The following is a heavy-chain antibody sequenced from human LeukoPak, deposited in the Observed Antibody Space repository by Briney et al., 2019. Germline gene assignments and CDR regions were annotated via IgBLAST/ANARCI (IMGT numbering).Heavy chain of an antibody. CDR3: ARARGFYCSDGSCYSY. J-gene: IGHJ4*02. CDR1: GFTVSSNY. Sequence: PGGSLRLSCAASGFTVSSNYMSWVRQAPGKGLEWVSVIYSGGSTYYADSVKGRFTISRDNSKNTLYLQMNSLRAEDTAVYYCARARGFYCSDGSCYSYWGQGTLVTVSS. V-gene: IGHV3-53*01. D-gene: IGHD2-15*01. CDR2: IYSGGST.